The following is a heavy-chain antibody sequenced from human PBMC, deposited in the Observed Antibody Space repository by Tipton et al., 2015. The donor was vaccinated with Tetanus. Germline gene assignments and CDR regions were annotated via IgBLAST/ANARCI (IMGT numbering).Heavy chain of an antibody. Sequence: QLVQSGAEMKKPGASVKVSYKASGYTFTGYYIYWVRQAPGQGLEWMGWIDPNSGGTVYAQKFQGRVTMIRDTSISTAYMELRSLRSDDTAVYYCARDRGDYIYYGMDVWGPGTTVTVS. V-gene: IGHV1-2*02. D-gene: IGHD3-22*01. CDR1: GYTFTGYY. J-gene: IGHJ6*02. CDR3: ARDRGDYIYYGMDV. CDR2: IDPNSGGT.